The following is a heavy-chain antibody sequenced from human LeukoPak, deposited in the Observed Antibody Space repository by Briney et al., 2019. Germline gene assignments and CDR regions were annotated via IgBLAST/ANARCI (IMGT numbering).Heavy chain of an antibody. V-gene: IGHV1-18*01. J-gene: IGHJ4*02. Sequence: ASVKVSCKASGYTFTSYGISWVRQAPGQGLEWMGWISAYNGNTNYAQKFQGRVTMTRDTSISTAYMELSRLRSDDTAVYYCASAVALDYWGQGTLVTVSS. D-gene: IGHD6-19*01. CDR1: GYTFTSYG. CDR2: ISAYNGNT. CDR3: ASAVALDY.